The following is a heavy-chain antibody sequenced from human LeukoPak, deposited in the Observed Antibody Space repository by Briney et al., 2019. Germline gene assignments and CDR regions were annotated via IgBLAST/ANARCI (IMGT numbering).Heavy chain of an antibody. V-gene: IGHV4-4*07. J-gene: IGHJ5*02. D-gene: IGHD3-3*01. Sequence: SETLSLTCAVYGGSFSGYYWSWIRQPAGKGLEWIGRIYTSGSTNYNPSLKSRVTMSVDTSKNQFSLKLSSVTAADTAVYYCAGEARYYDFWSGYYPGWFDPWGQGTLVTVSS. CDR1: GGSFSGYY. CDR2: IYTSGST. CDR3: AGEARYYDFWSGYYPGWFDP.